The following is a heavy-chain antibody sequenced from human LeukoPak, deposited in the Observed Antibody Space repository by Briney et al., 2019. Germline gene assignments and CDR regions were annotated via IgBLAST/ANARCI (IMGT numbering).Heavy chain of an antibody. CDR1: GFRFSSYG. J-gene: IGHJ5*02. V-gene: IGHV3-48*04. D-gene: IGHD3-22*01. CDR3: ARVRYYYDSSGYSNWFDP. Sequence: GGSLRLSCAASGFRFSSYGMSWVRQAPGKGLEWVSYISSSSSTIYYADSVKGRFTISRDNAKNSLYLQMNSPRAEDTAVYYCARVRYYYDSSGYSNWFDPWGQGTLVTVSS. CDR2: ISSSSSTI.